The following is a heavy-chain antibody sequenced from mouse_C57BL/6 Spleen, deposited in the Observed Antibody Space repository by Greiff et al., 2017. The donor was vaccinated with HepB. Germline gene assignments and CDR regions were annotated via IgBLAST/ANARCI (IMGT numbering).Heavy chain of an antibody. J-gene: IGHJ4*01. D-gene: IGHD6-1*01. CDR2: ISNGGGST. Sequence: EVKLVESGGGLVQPGGSLKLSCAASGFTFSDYYMYWVRQTPEKRLEWVAYISNGGGSTYYPDTVKGRFTISRDNAKNTLYLQMSRLKSEDTAMYNCARRSSLYYYAMDYWGQGTSVTVSS. CDR3: ARRSSLYYYAMDY. CDR1: GFTFSDYY. V-gene: IGHV5-12*01.